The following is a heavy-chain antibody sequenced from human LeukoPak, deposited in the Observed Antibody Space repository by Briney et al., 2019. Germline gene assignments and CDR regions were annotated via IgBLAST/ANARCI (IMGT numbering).Heavy chain of an antibody. Sequence: PGGSLRLSCAASGFIFSSYGMHWVRQAPGKGLEWVAVISYDGSNKYYADSVKGRFTISRDNSKNTLYLQMNSLRAEDTAVYYCATDCEAVATTWVDYWGQGTLVTVSS. CDR1: GFIFSSYG. J-gene: IGHJ4*02. CDR3: ATDCEAVATTWVDY. CDR2: ISYDGSNK. D-gene: IGHD6-19*01. V-gene: IGHV3-30*03.